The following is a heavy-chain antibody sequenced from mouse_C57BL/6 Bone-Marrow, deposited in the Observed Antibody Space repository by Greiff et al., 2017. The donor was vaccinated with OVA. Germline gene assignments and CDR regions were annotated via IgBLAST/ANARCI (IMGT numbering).Heavy chain of an antibody. D-gene: IGHD2-3*01. CDR2: IWTGGGT. Sequence: QVQLKQSGPGLVAPSQSLSITCTVSGFSLTSYAISWVRQPPGKGLEWLGVIWTGGGTNYNSALKSRLSISKDNSKSQDFLIMNILRSADTARYYCASPSDGYCGGFAYWGQGTLVTVSA. J-gene: IGHJ3*01. V-gene: IGHV2-9-1*01. CDR3: ASPSDGYCGGFAY. CDR1: GFSLTSYA.